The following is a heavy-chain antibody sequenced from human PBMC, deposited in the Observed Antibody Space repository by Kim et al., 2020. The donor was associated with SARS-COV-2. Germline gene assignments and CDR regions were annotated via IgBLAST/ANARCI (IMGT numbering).Heavy chain of an antibody. CDR2: IRSKAYGGTT. D-gene: IGHD3-10*01. V-gene: IGHV3-49*03. Sequence: GGSLRLSCTASGFTFGDYAMSWFRQAPGKGLEWLGFIRSKAYGGTTEYAASVKGRFTISRDDSKSIAYLQMNSLKTEDTAVYYCTRRRGVRGNGCADYWGQGTLVTVSS. CDR1: GFTFGDYA. J-gene: IGHJ4*02. CDR3: TRRRGVRGNGCADY.